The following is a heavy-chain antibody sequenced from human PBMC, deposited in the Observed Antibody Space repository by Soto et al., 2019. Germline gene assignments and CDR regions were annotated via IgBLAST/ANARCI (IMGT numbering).Heavy chain of an antibody. D-gene: IGHD3-16*01. V-gene: IGHV5-10-1*01. CDR1: GYSFTSYW. CDR2: IDPSDSDT. J-gene: IGHJ4*02. CDR3: ARRAGVMVPFDY. Sequence: GESLKISCKGSGYSFTSYWISWVRQMPGKGLEWMGRIDPSDSDTRYSPSFQGHVMFSVDKSLETAYLEWSSLKTSDTAVYFCARRAGVMVPFDYWGQGTQVTVSS.